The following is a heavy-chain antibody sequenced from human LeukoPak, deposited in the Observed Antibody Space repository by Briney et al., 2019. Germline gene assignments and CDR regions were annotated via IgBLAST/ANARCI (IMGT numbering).Heavy chain of an antibody. Sequence: PGGSLRLSCAASGFTFSSYAMSWVRQAPGKGLEWVSSISSSSSYIYYADSVKGRFTISRDNAKNSLYLQMNSLRAEDTAVYYCARSFHGATLDYWGQGTLVTVSS. CDR3: ARSFHGATLDY. V-gene: IGHV3-21*01. CDR1: GFTFSSYA. D-gene: IGHD5-12*01. J-gene: IGHJ4*02. CDR2: ISSSSSYI.